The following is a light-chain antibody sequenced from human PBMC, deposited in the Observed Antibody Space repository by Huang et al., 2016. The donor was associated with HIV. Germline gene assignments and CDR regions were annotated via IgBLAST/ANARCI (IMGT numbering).Light chain of an antibody. CDR1: QGLANS. V-gene: IGKV3-11*01. CDR3: QQRGNWQLT. Sequence: EIVLTQSPATLSLSPGERATLSCRASQGLANSLAWYQQKPGQPPRLLIYDASNRATGIPARFSGSGSGTDFTLTISSLEPEDFAVYYCQQRGNWQLTFGGGTKVEIK. CDR2: DAS. J-gene: IGKJ4*01.